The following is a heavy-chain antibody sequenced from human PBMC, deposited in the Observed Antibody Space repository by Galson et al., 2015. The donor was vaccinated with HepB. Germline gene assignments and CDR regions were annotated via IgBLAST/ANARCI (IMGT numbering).Heavy chain of an antibody. D-gene: IGHD3-22*01. J-gene: IGHJ5*02. CDR1: GYTFTSYG. V-gene: IGHV1-18*01. Sequence: SVKVSCKASGYTFTSYGISWVRQAPGQGLEWMGWISAYNGNTNYAQKLQGRVTMTTDTSTSTAYMELRSLRSDDTAVYYCARTAYYYDSSGYYRFDPWGQGTLVTVSS. CDR2: ISAYNGNT. CDR3: ARTAYYYDSSGYYRFDP.